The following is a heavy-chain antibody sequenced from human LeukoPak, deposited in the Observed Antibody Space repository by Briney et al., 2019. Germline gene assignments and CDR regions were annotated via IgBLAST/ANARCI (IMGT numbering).Heavy chain of an antibody. Sequence: GGSLRLSCAASGFTFSTYEMHWVRQAPGKGLEWVAYISGGGERTNYADSVKGRFTISRDNAKNSLYLQMNSLRAEDTAVYYCAKSFDGYNIVVDYWGQGTLVTVSS. D-gene: IGHD5-24*01. CDR2: ISGGGERT. CDR1: GFTFSTYE. J-gene: IGHJ4*02. CDR3: AKSFDGYNIVVDY. V-gene: IGHV3-48*03.